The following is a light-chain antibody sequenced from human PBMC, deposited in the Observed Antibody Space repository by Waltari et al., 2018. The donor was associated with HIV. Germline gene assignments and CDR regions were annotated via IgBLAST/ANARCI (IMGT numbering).Light chain of an antibody. Sequence: QSALTQPASVSGSPGQSITISCTGTNSDLGAYNYVSWYQQHPGKAPKLLIYEVSNRPSGVSNRFSGSQSGTTASLTISGLQAEDEADYYCSSYTGTSTLYVFGPGTKVTVL. CDR2: EVS. CDR3: SSYTGTSTLYV. V-gene: IGLV2-14*01. J-gene: IGLJ1*01. CDR1: NSDLGAYNY.